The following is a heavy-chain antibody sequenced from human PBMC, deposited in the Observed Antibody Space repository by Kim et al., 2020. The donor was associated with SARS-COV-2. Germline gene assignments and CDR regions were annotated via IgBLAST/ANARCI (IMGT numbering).Heavy chain of an antibody. CDR2: INHSGST. Sequence: SETLSLTCAVYGGSFSGYYWSWIRQPPGKGLEWIGEINHSGSTNYNPSLNSRVTISVDTSKNQFSLKLSSVTAAVTAVYYCARAGRQWLVRPIFYYFDYWGQGTLVTVSS. CDR1: GGSFSGYY. CDR3: ARAGRQWLVRPIFYYFDY. V-gene: IGHV4-34*01. D-gene: IGHD6-19*01. J-gene: IGHJ4*02.